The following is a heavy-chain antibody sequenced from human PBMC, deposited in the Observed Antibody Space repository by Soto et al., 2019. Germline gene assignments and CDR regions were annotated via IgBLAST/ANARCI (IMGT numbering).Heavy chain of an antibody. CDR2: ISWNSGSI. D-gene: IGHD6-6*01. CDR1: GFTFDDYA. V-gene: IGHV3-9*01. J-gene: IGHJ4*02. CDR3: AKDVEYSSSSAKSDY. Sequence: EVPLVESGGGLVQPGRSLRLSCAASGFTFDDYAMHWVRQAPGTGLEWVSGISWNSGSIGYADSVKGRFTISRDNSKNSLYLQMNNLRAEDTALYYCAKDVEYSSSSAKSDYWGQGTLVTVSS.